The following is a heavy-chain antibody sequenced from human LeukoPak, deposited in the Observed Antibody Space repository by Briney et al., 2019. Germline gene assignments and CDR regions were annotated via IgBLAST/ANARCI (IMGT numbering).Heavy chain of an antibody. Sequence: GESLKISCKGSGYSFTSYWIGWVCQMPGKGLEWMGIIYPGDSDTRYSPSFQGQVTISADKSISTAYLQWSSLKASDTAMYYCARQARYCSSTSCPDYYYGMDVWGQGTTVTVSS. D-gene: IGHD2-2*01. V-gene: IGHV5-51*01. CDR2: IYPGDSDT. J-gene: IGHJ6*02. CDR3: ARQARYCSSTSCPDYYYGMDV. CDR1: GYSFTSYW.